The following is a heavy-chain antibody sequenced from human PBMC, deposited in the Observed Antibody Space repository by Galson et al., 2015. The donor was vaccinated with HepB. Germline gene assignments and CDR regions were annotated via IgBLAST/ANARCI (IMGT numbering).Heavy chain of an antibody. CDR2: TSDSGGTT. V-gene: IGHV3-23*01. D-gene: IGHD7-27*01. J-gene: IGHJ4*02. Sequence: SLRLSCAASGFTFSSYTMSWVRQAPGKGLEWVSGTSDSGGTTFYADSVKGRFTVSRDNSKNTLFLQMNSLRAEDTAVYYCARGGLLTGAQGFDYWGQGTLVTVSS. CDR3: ARGGLLTGAQGFDY. CDR1: GFTFSSYT.